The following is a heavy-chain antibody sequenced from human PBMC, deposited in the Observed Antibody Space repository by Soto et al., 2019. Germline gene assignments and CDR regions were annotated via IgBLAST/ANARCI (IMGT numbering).Heavy chain of an antibody. V-gene: IGHV3-21*01. CDR1: GFIFSSST. J-gene: IGHJ5*02. CDR2: ISPSSSYI. Sequence: GGSLRLSCAASGFIFSSSTLSWVRQAPGKGLEWVSCISPSSSYIYYADSVKGRFSISRDNAKNSLFLEMNNLRAEDTAVYYCARETRDSSAWGQGTLVTVSS. CDR3: ARETRDSSA. D-gene: IGHD1-1*01.